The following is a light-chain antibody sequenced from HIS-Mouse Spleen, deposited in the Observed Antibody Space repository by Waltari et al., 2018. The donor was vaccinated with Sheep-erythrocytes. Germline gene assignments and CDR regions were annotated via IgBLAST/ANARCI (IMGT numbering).Light chain of an antibody. CDR3: CSYAGSSTPWV. V-gene: IGLV2-23*01. J-gene: IGLJ3*02. CDR2: EGS. Sequence: QSALTQPASVSGSPGQSTTISCTGTSGDVGRYNLVSWYQQHPGKAPKLMIYEGSKRPSGVSNRFSGSKSGNTASLTISGLQAEDEADYYCCSYAGSSTPWVFGGGTKLTVL. CDR1: SGDVGRYNL.